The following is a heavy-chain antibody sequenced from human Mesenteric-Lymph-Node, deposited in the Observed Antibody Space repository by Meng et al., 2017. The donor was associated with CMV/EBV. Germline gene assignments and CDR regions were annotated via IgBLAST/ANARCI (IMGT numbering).Heavy chain of an antibody. V-gene: IGHV4-59*01. CDR1: GGSISSYY. J-gene: IGHJ4*02. CDR3: ARAGAARPNFDY. CDR2: IYYSGST. D-gene: IGHD6-6*01. Sequence: SETLSLTCTVSGGSISSYYRTWIRQPPGKGLEWIGYIYYSGSTNYNPSLKSRVTISLDTSKNQFSLKLSSVTAADTAVYYCARAGAARPNFDYWGQGTLVTVSS.